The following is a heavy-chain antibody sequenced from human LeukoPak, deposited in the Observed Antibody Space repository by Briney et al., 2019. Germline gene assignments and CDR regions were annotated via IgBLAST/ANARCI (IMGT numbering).Heavy chain of an antibody. CDR3: AREPKPGNYYYYGMDV. D-gene: IGHD1-14*01. Sequence: ASVKVSCKASGYTFTSYDINWVRQATGQGLEWMGWMNPNSGNTGYAQKFQGRVTMTRNTSISTAYMELSSLRSEDTAVYYCAREPKPGNYYYYGMDVWGQGTTVTVSS. CDR1: GYTFTSYD. V-gene: IGHV1-8*01. J-gene: IGHJ6*02. CDR2: MNPNSGNT.